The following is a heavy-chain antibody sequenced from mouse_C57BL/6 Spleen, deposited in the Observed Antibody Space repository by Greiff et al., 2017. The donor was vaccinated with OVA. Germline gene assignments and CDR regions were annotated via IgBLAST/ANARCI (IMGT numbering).Heavy chain of an antibody. J-gene: IGHJ2*01. CDR3: AREGGNYYFDY. CDR1: GYTFTDYY. CDR2: INTNNGGT. Sequence: VQLQQSGPELVKPGASVKISCKASGYTFTDYYMNWVKQSHGKSLEWIGDINTNNGGTSYNQKFKGKATLTVDKSSSTAYMELRSLTSEDSAVYYCAREGGNYYFDYWGQGTTLTVSS. V-gene: IGHV1-26*01.